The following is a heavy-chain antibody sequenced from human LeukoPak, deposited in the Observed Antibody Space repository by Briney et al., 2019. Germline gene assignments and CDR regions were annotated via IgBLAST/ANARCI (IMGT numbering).Heavy chain of an antibody. J-gene: IGHJ4*02. CDR1: GFIFSTYS. CDR3: ARGGVWQAFWSGNSDY. CDR2: IGTSSTYI. D-gene: IGHD3-3*01. Sequence: RGSLRLSCAASGFIFSTYSMNWVRQAPGKRLEWVSSIGTSSTYIYYADSVKGRFTISRDNAKNSLYLQMNSLRAEDTAVYYCARGGVWQAFWSGNSDYWGQGTLVTVSS. V-gene: IGHV3-21*01.